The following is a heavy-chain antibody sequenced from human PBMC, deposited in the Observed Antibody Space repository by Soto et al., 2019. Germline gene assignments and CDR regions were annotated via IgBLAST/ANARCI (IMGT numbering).Heavy chain of an antibody. CDR1: GGSISSGDYY. CDR2: IYYSGST. D-gene: IGHD3-3*01. J-gene: IGHJ4*02. CDR3: ASTTIFGVVIPRDDY. V-gene: IGHV4-30-4*01. Sequence: QVQLQESGPGLVKPSQTLSLTCTVSGGSISSGDYYWRWIRQPPGKGLEWIGYIYYSGSTYYNPSLKSRVTIAVETSKNQFSLKLSSVTAADTAVYYCASTTIFGVVIPRDDYWGQGTLVTVSS.